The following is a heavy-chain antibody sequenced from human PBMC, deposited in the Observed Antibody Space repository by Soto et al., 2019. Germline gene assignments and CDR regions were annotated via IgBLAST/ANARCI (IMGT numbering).Heavy chain of an antibody. D-gene: IGHD2-2*02. Sequence: ASVKVSCKASGYAFSNFGLSWVRQAPGQGLEWMGWISGYNGNTNSAERFQGRVTMTTDTSTSTAYMEVRSLTSDDTAVYYCARDKAYSFRWYTHSGLDVWGQGTTVTVSS. J-gene: IGHJ6*02. V-gene: IGHV1-18*01. CDR3: ARDKAYSFRWYTHSGLDV. CDR2: ISGYNGNT. CDR1: GYAFSNFG.